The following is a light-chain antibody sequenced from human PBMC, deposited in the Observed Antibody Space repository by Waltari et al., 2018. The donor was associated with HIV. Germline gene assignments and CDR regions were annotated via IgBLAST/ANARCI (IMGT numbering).Light chain of an antibody. V-gene: IGLV4-69*02. CDR1: SGHTNYA. CDR2: LKRDGSH. J-gene: IGLJ3*02. Sequence: QLVLTQSPSASASLGASVKLTCTLSSGHTNYAIAWHQQHPEKGPRYLMTLKRDGSHSKGDGIPDRFSGSSSGDERYLIISSLQSEDEADYYCQTWGTGIQVFGGGTKVTVL. CDR3: QTWGTGIQV.